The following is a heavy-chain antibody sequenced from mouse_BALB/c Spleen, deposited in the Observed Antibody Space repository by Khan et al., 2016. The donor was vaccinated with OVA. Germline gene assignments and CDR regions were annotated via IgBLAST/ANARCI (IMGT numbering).Heavy chain of an antibody. CDR1: GYSITSDYA. Sequence: VQLKQSGPGLVKPSQSLSLTCTVTGYSITSDYAWNWIRQFPGNKLEWMGYISSTGRTSYNPSLKSRISITRDTSKNQFFLHLNSVTTEDTATYYCARSFYYSASYAMDYWGQGTSVTVSS. CDR3: ARSFYYSASYAMDY. CDR2: ISSTGRT. D-gene: IGHD2-12*01. V-gene: IGHV3-2*02. J-gene: IGHJ4*01.